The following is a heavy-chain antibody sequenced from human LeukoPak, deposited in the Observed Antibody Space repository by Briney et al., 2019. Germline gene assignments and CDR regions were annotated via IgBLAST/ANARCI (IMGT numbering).Heavy chain of an antibody. CDR2: ISYDGSNK. J-gene: IGHJ6*04. Sequence: GGSLRLSCAASGFTFSGYAMHWVRQAPGKGLEWVAVISYDGSNKYYADSVKGRFTISRDNSKNTLYLQMNSLRAEDTAVYYCARELSSGYDILTGYPDTPYGMDVWGKATTVTVSS. CDR3: ARELSSGYDILTGYPDTPYGMDV. V-gene: IGHV3-30*04. CDR1: GFTFSGYA. D-gene: IGHD3-9*01.